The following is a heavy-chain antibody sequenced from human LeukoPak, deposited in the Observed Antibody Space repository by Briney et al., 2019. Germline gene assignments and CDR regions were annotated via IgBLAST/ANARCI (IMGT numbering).Heavy chain of an antibody. V-gene: IGHV3-48*01. CDR3: ARKAGRDHDAFDI. CDR2: ISSSGSTI. CDR1: GFTFSSYS. J-gene: IGHJ3*02. D-gene: IGHD1-1*01. Sequence: PGGSLRLSCAASGFTFSSYSMNWVRQAPGKGLEWISYISSSGSTIYYAASVKGRFTISRDNAKNSLYLQMNSLRAEDTAVYYCARKAGRDHDAFDIWGQGTMVTVSS.